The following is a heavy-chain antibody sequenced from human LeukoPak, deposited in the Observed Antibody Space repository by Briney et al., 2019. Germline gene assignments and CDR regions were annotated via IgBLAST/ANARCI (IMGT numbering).Heavy chain of an antibody. CDR3: ARSRVANDWFDP. J-gene: IGHJ5*02. CDR2: IYYSGST. Sequence: PSETLSLTCTVPGGSISSYYWSWIRQPPGKGLEWIGYIYYSGSTNYNPSLKSRVTISVDTSKNQFSLKLSSVTAADTAVYYCARSRVANDWFDPWGRGTLVTVSS. V-gene: IGHV4-59*01. CDR1: GGSISSYY. D-gene: IGHD2-15*01.